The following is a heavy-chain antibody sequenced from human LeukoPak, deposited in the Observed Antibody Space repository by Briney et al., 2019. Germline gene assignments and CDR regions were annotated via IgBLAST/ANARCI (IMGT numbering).Heavy chain of an antibody. CDR3: ARDLASRLFSPWYFDL. D-gene: IGHD3-22*01. Sequence: GGSLRLSCAASGFTFSDYYMSWIRQAPGEGLEWVSYISSSGSTIYYADSVKGRFTISRDNAKNSLYLQMNSLRAEDTAVYYCARDLASRLFSPWYFDLWGRGTLVTVSS. CDR2: ISSSGSTI. CDR1: GFTFSDYY. J-gene: IGHJ2*01. V-gene: IGHV3-11*01.